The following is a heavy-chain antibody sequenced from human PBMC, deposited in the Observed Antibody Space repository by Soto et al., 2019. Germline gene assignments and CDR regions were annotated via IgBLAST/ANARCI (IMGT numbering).Heavy chain of an antibody. CDR1: GGSISSYY. D-gene: IGHD6-13*01. CDR3: AREVRYSSSWYQFDY. J-gene: IGHJ4*02. Sequence: PWVTLSLTCTVSGGSISSYYWSWIRQPPGKGLEWIVYIYYSGSTNYNPSLKSRVTISVDTSKNQFSLKLSSVTAADTAVYYCAREVRYSSSWYQFDYWGQGTLVTVSS. CDR2: IYYSGST. V-gene: IGHV4-59*01.